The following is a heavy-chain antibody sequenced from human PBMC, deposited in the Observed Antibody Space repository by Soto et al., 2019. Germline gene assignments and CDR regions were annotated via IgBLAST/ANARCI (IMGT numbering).Heavy chain of an antibody. J-gene: IGHJ6*03. CDR2: INHSGST. D-gene: IGHD6-13*01. CDR3: ARGIAAAGLSWRHYYYYYMDV. Sequence: QVQLQQWGAGLLKPSETLSLTCAVYGGSFSGYYWSWIRQPPGKGLEWIGEINHSGSTNYNPSLKSRVTISVDTSKNQFSLKLSSVTAADTAVYYCARGIAAAGLSWRHYYYYYMDVWGKGTTVTVSS. CDR1: GGSFSGYY. V-gene: IGHV4-34*01.